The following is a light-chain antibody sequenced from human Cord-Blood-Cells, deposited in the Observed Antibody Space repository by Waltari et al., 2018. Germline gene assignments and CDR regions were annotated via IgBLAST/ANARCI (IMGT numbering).Light chain of an antibody. CDR1: SSNIGRNT. V-gene: IGLV1-44*01. J-gene: IGLJ2*01. CDR3: AAWDDSLNGVV. CDR2: SNN. Sequence: GQRVTISCSGSSSNIGRNTVNWYQQLPGTAPKHLIYSNNQRPSGVPDRFSGSKSGTSASLAISGLQSEDEADYYCAAWDDSLNGVVFGGGTKLTVL.